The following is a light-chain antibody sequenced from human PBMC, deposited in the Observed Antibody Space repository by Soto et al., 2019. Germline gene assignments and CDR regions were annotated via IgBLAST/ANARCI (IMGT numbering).Light chain of an antibody. J-gene: IGLJ2*01. CDR1: SSDIGGYNY. CDR3: SSYTSTSTFVV. CDR2: DIT. Sequence: QSVLTQPASVSGSPGQSITISCTGTSSDIGGYNYVAWFQQHPGRVPKLLIYDITNRPSGVSNRFSGSRSDSTASLTISGLLPEDEADYYCSSYTSTSTFVVFGGGTKLTVL. V-gene: IGLV2-14*03.